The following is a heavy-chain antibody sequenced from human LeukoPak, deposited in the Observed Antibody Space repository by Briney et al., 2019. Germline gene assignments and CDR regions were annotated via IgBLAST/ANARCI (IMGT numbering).Heavy chain of an antibody. J-gene: IGHJ4*02. CDR3: ARVRSHSFDY. Sequence: GGSLRLSCAASGFTFSSYGMHWVRQAPGKGLEWVAFIRYDGSNKYYADSVKGRFTISRDNSKNTLYLQMNSLRAEDTAVYYCARVRSHSFDYWGQGTLVTVSS. D-gene: IGHD1-26*01. CDR2: IRYDGSNK. CDR1: GFTFSSYG. V-gene: IGHV3-30*02.